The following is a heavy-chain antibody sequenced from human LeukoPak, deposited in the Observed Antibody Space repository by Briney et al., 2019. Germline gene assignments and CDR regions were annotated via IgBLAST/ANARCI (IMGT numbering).Heavy chain of an antibody. Sequence: SETLSLTCTVSGGSISSYYWSWIRQPPGKGLEWIGHIYYSGSTNYNPSLKSRVTIAIDTSKNQFSLKLSSVTTADTAVYYCARNYDSSGYTTFGYWGRGTLVTASS. D-gene: IGHD3-22*01. V-gene: IGHV4-59*01. CDR3: ARNYDSSGYTTFGY. CDR2: IYYSGST. CDR1: GGSISSYY. J-gene: IGHJ4*02.